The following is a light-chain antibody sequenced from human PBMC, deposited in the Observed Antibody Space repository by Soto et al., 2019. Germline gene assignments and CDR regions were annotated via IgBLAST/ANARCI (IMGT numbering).Light chain of an antibody. CDR2: GAS. V-gene: IGKV3-15*01. CDR1: QSVSSN. Sequence: EIVMTQSPATLSVSPGERATLSCRASQSVSSNLAWYQQKPGQAPRFLIYGASTRATGIPARFSGRGSGTEFTLTISSLQSEDFAVYYCQQYNNWPRTFGQGTKVEIK. CDR3: QQYNNWPRT. J-gene: IGKJ1*01.